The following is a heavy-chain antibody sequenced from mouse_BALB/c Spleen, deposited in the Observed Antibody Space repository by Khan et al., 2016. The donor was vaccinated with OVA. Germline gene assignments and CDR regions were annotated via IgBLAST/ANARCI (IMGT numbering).Heavy chain of an antibody. V-gene: IGHV3-2*02. Sequence: EVQLQESGPGLVKPSQSLSLTCTVTGYSITSDYAWNWIRQFPGNKLEWMGYISYSGSTSYNPSLQSRISITRDTSKNQFFLQLNSVTTEDTATYDCARSIMANWGQGTTLTVSS. CDR3: ARSIMAN. CDR2: ISYSGST. CDR1: GYSITSDYA. J-gene: IGHJ2*01.